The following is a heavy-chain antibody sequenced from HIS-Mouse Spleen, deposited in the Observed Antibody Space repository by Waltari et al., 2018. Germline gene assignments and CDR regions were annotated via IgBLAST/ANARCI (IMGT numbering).Heavy chain of an antibody. CDR3: ARKRTASGWFDP. V-gene: IGHV4-39*01. CDR1: GGSISSSSYY. J-gene: IGHJ5*02. Sequence: QLQLQESGPGLVKPSETLSLTCTVSGGSISSSSYYWGWIRQPPGKGLEWIGSIYYSGRTSYNPSLKSRVTRSVDTSKNQFSLKLSSVTAADTAVYYCARKRTASGWFDPWGQGTLVTVSS. D-gene: IGHD2-21*02. CDR2: IYYSGRT.